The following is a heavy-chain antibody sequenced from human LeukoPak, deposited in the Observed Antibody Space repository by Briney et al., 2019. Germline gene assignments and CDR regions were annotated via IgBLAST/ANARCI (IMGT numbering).Heavy chain of an antibody. Sequence: PGGSLRLSCAASGFTFSDYTMNWVRQAPGKGLEWVSSITSTSSLYYTNSVKGRFTISRDNSKNTLYLQMNSLRAEDTAVYYCARRAGAYSHPYDYWGQGTLVTVSS. CDR1: GFTFSDYT. CDR3: ARRAGAYSHPYDY. D-gene: IGHD4/OR15-4a*01. J-gene: IGHJ4*02. V-gene: IGHV3-69-1*01. CDR2: ITSTSSL.